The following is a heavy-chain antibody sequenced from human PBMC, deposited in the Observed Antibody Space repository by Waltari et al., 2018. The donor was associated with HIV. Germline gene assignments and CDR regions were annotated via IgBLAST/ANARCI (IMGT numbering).Heavy chain of an antibody. J-gene: IGHJ2*01. D-gene: IGHD3-16*01. CDR3: ARDRGWGEPNWYFDL. CDR2: INPNSGDT. Sequence: QVQLVQSGAEVKKPGASVKVSCKASEYICIGSYIHWVGQAPGEGAEWVGWINPNSGDTNYARRFQGRVTMTRDTSITTAYMELRRLTSDDTAVYYCARDRGWGEPNWYFDLWGRGTLVTVSS. CDR1: EYICIGSY. V-gene: IGHV1-2*02.